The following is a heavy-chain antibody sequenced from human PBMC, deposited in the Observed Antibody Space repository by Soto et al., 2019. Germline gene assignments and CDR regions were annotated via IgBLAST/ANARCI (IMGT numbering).Heavy chain of an antibody. CDR2: IWSDGSNK. J-gene: IGHJ4*02. CDR1: GFSISNYG. Sequence: GGSLRLSCAASGFSISNYGMHWVRRAPGKGLEWVAVIWSDGSNKYNDDSVKGRFTISRDNLKNALYMQMNSLRVEDTAVYYCARHLQGGFDYWGQGTLVTVSS. CDR3: ARHLQGGFDY. D-gene: IGHD3-16*01. V-gene: IGHV3-33*01.